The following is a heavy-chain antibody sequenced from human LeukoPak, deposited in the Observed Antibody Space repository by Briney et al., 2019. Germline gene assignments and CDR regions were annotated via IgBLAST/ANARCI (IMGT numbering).Heavy chain of an antibody. CDR3: ARAWSYSTGWYNY. CDR1: GFSFGRYG. CDR2: IKQDGSEK. Sequence: GGGLRLSCAGSGFSFGRYGLRWGRQAPGKGMEGVANIKQDGSEKYYVDSVKGRFTISRDNAKNSLYLQMNSLRVEDTAVYYCARAWSYSTGWYNYWGQGTLVTVSS. J-gene: IGHJ4*02. D-gene: IGHD6-19*01. V-gene: IGHV3-7*04.